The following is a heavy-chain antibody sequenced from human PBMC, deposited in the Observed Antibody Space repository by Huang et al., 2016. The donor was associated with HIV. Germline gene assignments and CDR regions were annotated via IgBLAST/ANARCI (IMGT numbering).Heavy chain of an antibody. Sequence: QVQLVESGGGLVKPEGSLRLSCAASGFTFFDYYMAWIRRGPVKGREWLSYLSNTGDTIYYADSLRDRFTISRDNAKKSLRLQSNSLRADDTAVYYCARGRYRLHPWGQGALVVVSS. D-gene: IGHD2-15*01. V-gene: IGHV3-11*01. CDR2: LSNTGDTI. CDR3: ARGRYRLHP. CDR1: GFTFFDYY. J-gene: IGHJ5*02.